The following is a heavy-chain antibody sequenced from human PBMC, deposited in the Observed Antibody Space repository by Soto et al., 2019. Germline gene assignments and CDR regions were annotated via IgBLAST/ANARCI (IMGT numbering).Heavy chain of an antibody. CDR1: GGSFSGYY. V-gene: IGHV4-34*01. CDR2: INHSGST. CDR3: AGQAAGTSRSEIDY. J-gene: IGHJ4*02. Sequence: PSETLSLTCAVYGGSFSGYYWSWIRQPPGKGLEWIGEINHSGSTNYNPSLKSRVTISVDTSKNQFSLKLSSVTAADTAVYYCAGQAAGTSRSEIDYWGQGTLVTVS. D-gene: IGHD6-13*01.